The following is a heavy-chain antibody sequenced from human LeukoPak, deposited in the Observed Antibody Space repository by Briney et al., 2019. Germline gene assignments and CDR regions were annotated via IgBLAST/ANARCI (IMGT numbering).Heavy chain of an antibody. Sequence: ASVKVSCKASGYTSTSYYMHWVRQAPGQGLEWMGIINPSGGSTSYAQKFQGRVTMTRDTSTSTVYMELSSLRSEDTAVYYCARDRAALIRHSYYYYGMDVWGQGTTVTVSS. J-gene: IGHJ6*02. D-gene: IGHD3-10*01. CDR2: INPSGGST. V-gene: IGHV1-46*01. CDR1: GYTSTSYY. CDR3: ARDRAALIRHSYYYYGMDV.